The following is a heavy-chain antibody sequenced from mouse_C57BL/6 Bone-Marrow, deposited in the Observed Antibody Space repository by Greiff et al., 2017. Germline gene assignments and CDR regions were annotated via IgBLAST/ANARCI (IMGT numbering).Heavy chain of an antibody. CDR2: ISDGGSYT. CDR3: ARDRGQLRLNYFDY. J-gene: IGHJ2*01. D-gene: IGHD3-2*02. Sequence: EVQLQESGGGLVKPGGSLTLSCAASGFTFSSYAMSWVRQTPEKRLEWVATISDGGSYTYYPDNVKGRFTISRDNAKNNLYLQMSHLKSEDTAMYYCARDRGQLRLNYFDYWGQGTTLTVSS. CDR1: GFTFSSYA. V-gene: IGHV5-4*01.